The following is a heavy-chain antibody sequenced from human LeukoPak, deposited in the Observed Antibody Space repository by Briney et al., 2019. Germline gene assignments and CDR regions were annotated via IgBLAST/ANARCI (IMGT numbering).Heavy chain of an antibody. CDR3: AKAPVTTCSGAYCYPFDY. CDR1: GFTFSDYY. V-gene: IGHV3-23*01. Sequence: PGGSLRLSCAASGFTFSDYYMSWIRQAPGKGLEWVSAISPSGRTTDYADSVKGRFTISRDSSKNTLYLQMNSLRAGDAAVYYCAKAPVTTCSGAYCYPFDYWSQGTLVTVSS. J-gene: IGHJ4*02. D-gene: IGHD2-15*01. CDR2: ISPSGRTT.